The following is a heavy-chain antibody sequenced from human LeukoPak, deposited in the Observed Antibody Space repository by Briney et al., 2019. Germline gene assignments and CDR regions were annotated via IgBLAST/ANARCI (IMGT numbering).Heavy chain of an antibody. D-gene: IGHD3-9*01. J-gene: IGHJ4*02. CDR2: INHSGST. CDR3: ARGVIGRVLRYFDWLGKPTGFTKSFDY. CDR1: GGSFSGYY. Sequence: SETLSLTCAVYGGSFSGYYWSWIRQPLGKGLEWIGEINHSGSTNYNPSLKSRVTISVDTSKNQFSLKLSSVTAADTAVYYCARGVIGRVLRYFDWLGKPTGFTKSFDYWGQGTLVTVSS. V-gene: IGHV4-34*01.